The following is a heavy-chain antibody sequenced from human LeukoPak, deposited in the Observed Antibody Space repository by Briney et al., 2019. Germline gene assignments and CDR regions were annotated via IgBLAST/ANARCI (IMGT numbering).Heavy chain of an antibody. CDR1: GGTFSSYA. CDR3: ARDRSSSGRLDY. J-gene: IGHJ4*02. V-gene: IGHV1-69*05. CDR2: IIPIFGTA. Sequence: ASVKVSCKATGGTFSSYAISWVRQAPGQGLEWMGRIIPIFGTANYAQKFQGRVTITTDESTSTAYMELSSLRSEDTAVYYCARDRSSSGRLDYWGQGTLVTVSS. D-gene: IGHD6-19*01.